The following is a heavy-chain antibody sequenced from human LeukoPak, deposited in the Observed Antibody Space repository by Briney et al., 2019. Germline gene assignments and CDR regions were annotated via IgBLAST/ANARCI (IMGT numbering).Heavy chain of an antibody. D-gene: IGHD5-12*01. Sequence: PGGSLRLSCAASGFTFSSYSMNWVRQAPGKGLEWVSSISSSSSYIYYADSVKGRFTISRDNAKNSLYLQMNSLRAEDTAVYYCARVVATMFYYYYYHMDVWGKGTTVTVSS. CDR1: GFTFSSYS. CDR3: ARVVATMFYYYYYHMDV. CDR2: ISSSSSYI. J-gene: IGHJ6*03. V-gene: IGHV3-21*01.